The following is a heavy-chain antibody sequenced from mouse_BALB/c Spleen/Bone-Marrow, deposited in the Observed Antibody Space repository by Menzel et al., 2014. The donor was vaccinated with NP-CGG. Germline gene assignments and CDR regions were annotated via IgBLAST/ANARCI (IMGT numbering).Heavy chain of an antibody. J-gene: IGHJ2*01. Sequence: QVQLQQSGAEVMKSGASVKISCRATGYRFSSFWIEWIEQRPGHGLEWIGKILPGSGSTNYNEKFKGKATLSADTSSNTAYMQLSSLTSEDSAVYFCAREGAFYGNPFDFWGQGTTLTVSS. V-gene: IGHV1-9*01. D-gene: IGHD2-10*01. CDR1: GYRFSSFW. CDR2: ILPGSGST. CDR3: AREGAFYGNPFDF.